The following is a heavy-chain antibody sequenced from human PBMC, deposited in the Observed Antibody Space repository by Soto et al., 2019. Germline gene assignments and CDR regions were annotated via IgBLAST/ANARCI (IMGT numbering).Heavy chain of an antibody. CDR2: IIPIFGTA. CDR3: ASNLGAKDYYYYGMDV. D-gene: IGHD1-26*01. J-gene: IGHJ6*02. CDR1: GGTFSSYA. Sequence: GASVKVSCKASGGTFSSYAISWVRQAPGQGLEWMGGIIPIFGTANYAQKFQGRVTITADESTSTAYMELSSLRSEDTAVYYCASNLGAKDYYYYGMDVWGQGTTVT. V-gene: IGHV1-69*13.